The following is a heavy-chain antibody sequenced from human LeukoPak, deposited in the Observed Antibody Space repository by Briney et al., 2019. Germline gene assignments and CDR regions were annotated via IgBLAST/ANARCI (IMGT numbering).Heavy chain of an antibody. D-gene: IGHD1-1*01. V-gene: IGHV3-33*08. J-gene: IGHJ4*02. CDR2: IWSDGSNQ. Sequence: GGSLRLSCAASGFTFSSYAMHWVRQAPGKGLEWVAMIWSDGSNQYYADSVKGRFTISRDNSKNTVYLQMDSLRAEDTAIYFCARDKGTRALDYWGQGVLVTVSS. CDR3: ARDKGTRALDY. CDR1: GFTFSSYA.